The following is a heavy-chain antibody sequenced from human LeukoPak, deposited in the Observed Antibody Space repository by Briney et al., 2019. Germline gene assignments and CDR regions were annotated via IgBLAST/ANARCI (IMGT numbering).Heavy chain of an antibody. CDR2: IYYSGTT. V-gene: IGHV4-59*08. Sequence: PSETLSLTCSVSGGSISGYYWSWIRQPPGKGLEWIGYIYYSGTTIYNPSLKSRVTISVDTSKNQFSLKLSSVTAADTAVYYCARVGATSENDYWGQGTLVTVSS. CDR3: ARVGATSENDY. D-gene: IGHD1-26*01. CDR1: GGSISGYY. J-gene: IGHJ4*02.